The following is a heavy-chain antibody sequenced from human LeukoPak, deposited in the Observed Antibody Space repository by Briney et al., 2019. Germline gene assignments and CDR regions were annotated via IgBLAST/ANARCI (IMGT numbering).Heavy chain of an antibody. CDR3: ARDGLWDSSGYYFPNYHYYYMDV. Sequence: ASVKVSCKTSGYTFIGHYIHCVRHAPGQGLEWMGWINPKNGGANYAPRFRGRVTLTRDRSTSTVYMELTRLTSDDTPVYYCARDGLWDSSGYYFPNYHYYYMDVWGKGTTVTISS. D-gene: IGHD3-22*01. CDR2: INPKNGGA. J-gene: IGHJ6*03. CDR1: GYTFIGHY. V-gene: IGHV1-2*07.